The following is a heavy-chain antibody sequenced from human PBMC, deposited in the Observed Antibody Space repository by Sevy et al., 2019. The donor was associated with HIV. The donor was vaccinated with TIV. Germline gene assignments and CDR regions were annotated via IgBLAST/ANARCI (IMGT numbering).Heavy chain of an antibody. CDR2: ISSSSSYI. V-gene: IGHV3-21*01. CDR1: GFTFSSYS. D-gene: IGHD3-3*01. J-gene: IGHJ3*02. Sequence: GESLKISCAASGFTFSSYSMNWVRQAPGKGLEWVSSISSSSSYIYYADSVKGRFTISRDNAKNSLYLQMNSLRADDTAVYYCARDYYDFWSGYTMWDAFDIWGQGTMVTVSS. CDR3: ARDYYDFWSGYTMWDAFDI.